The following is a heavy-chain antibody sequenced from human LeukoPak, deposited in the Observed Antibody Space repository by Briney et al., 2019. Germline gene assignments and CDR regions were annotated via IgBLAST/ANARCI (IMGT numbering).Heavy chain of an antibody. J-gene: IGHJ4*02. D-gene: IGHD3-22*01. CDR1: GFTFSYYG. V-gene: IGHV3-30*02. Sequence: GGSLRLSCAASGFTFSYYGMHWVRQAPGKGLEWVAFIRYDGSNKYYADSVKGRFTISRDNSKNTLYLQMNSLRVEDTAVYYCAKGSSDSRPYYFDYWGQGTLVTVSS. CDR2: IRYDGSNK. CDR3: AKGSSDSRPYYFDY.